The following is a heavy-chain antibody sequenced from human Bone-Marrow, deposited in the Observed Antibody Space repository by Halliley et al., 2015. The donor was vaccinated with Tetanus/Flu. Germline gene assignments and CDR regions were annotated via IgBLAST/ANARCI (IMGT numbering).Heavy chain of an antibody. Sequence: QLVQSGPEVKKPGESLKISCQASGYKFSSYWIGWVRQMPGKGLEWVAIIYPADSTTRYSPSLQGQVTISADKSTSTAFLQWSSLKASDTATVYCARFYSGYQKVFDSWGQGTLVTVSS. CDR2: IYPADSTT. J-gene: IGHJ4*02. CDR3: ARFYSGYQKVFDS. CDR1: GYKFSSYW. D-gene: IGHD5-12*01. V-gene: IGHV5-51*01.